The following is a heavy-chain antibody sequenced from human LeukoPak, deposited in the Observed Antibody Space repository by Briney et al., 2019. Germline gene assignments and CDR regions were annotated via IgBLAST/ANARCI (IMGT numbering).Heavy chain of an antibody. CDR3: ARVGTMARGVGGYMDV. D-gene: IGHD3-10*01. CDR1: GYTFTSYG. Sequence: ASVKVSCKASGYTFTSYGISWVRQAPGQGLEWMGWISAYNGNTNYAQKLQGRVTMTTDTSTSTAYMELRSLRSEDTAVYYCARVGTMARGVGGYMDVWGKGTTVTVSS. V-gene: IGHV1-18*01. J-gene: IGHJ6*03. CDR2: ISAYNGNT.